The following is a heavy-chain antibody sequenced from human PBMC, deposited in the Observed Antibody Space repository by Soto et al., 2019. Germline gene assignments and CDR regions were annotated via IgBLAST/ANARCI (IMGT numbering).Heavy chain of an antibody. D-gene: IGHD6-13*01. V-gene: IGHV4-39*01. Sequence: SETLSLTCTVSGGSISRSSYYWGWIRQPPGKGLEWSGGIYYSGSTYYNPSLKSRVTISVDTSNNQFSLTLSSVTAADTAVYYCASHNAGNSGLYAFDICGEGTLVTV. J-gene: IGHJ3*02. CDR1: GGSISRSSYY. CDR2: IYYSGST. CDR3: ASHNAGNSGLYAFDI.